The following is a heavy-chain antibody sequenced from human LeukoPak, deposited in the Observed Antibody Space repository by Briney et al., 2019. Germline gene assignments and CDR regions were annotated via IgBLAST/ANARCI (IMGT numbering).Heavy chain of an antibody. CDR1: GYSFTSYW. CDR3: AREGQQLGKSDGMDV. CDR2: IYPGDSDT. D-gene: IGHD6-13*01. J-gene: IGHJ6*04. Sequence: GESLKISCKGSGYSFTSYWIGWVRQMPGIGLEWMGIIYPGDSDTRYSPSFQGQVTISADKSISTAYLQWSSLKASDTAMYYCAREGQQLGKSDGMDVWGKGTTVTVSS. V-gene: IGHV5-51*01.